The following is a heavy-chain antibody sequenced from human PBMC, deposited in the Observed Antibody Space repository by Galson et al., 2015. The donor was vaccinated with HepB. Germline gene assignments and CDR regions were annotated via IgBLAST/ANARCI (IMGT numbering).Heavy chain of an antibody. V-gene: IGHV3-11*01. J-gene: IGHJ4*02. CDR1: GFTFNHYY. D-gene: IGHD3-10*01. CDR2: ITSDGTTM. CDR3: ARDSFGEGPEFDY. Sequence: SLRLSCAASGFTFNHYYMNWIRQAPGEGLEWVSYITSDGTTMYYADSVKGRFTISSANAKNSLYLEMNSLRAEDTAVYYCARDSFGEGPEFDYWGQGTLVTVSS.